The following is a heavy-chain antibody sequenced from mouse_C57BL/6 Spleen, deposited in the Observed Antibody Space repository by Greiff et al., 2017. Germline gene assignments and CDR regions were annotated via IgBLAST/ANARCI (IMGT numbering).Heavy chain of an antibody. CDR3: ARPLYISPWYFDV. CDR1: GYTFTSYW. D-gene: IGHD1-3*01. J-gene: IGHJ1*03. CDR2: IHPNSGST. Sequence: QVQLQQPGAELVKPGASVKLSCKASGYTFTSYWMHWVKQRPGQGLEWIGMIHPNSGSTNYNEKFKSKATLTVDKSSSTAYMQLSSLTSEDSAVYYCARPLYISPWYFDVWGTGTTVTVSS. V-gene: IGHV1-64*01.